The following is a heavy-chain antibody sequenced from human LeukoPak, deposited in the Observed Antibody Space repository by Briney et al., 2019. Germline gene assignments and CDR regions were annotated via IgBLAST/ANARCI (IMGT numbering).Heavy chain of an antibody. CDR2: IKQDGSEK. D-gene: IGHD6-19*01. Sequence: GGSLRLSCAASGFTFSSYWMSWVRQAPGKGPEWVANIKQDGSEKYYVDSVKGRFTISRDNSKNTLYLQMNSLRAEDTAVYYCAREASGGWYYFDYWGQGTLVTVSS. CDR3: AREASGGWYYFDY. CDR1: GFTFSSYW. V-gene: IGHV3-7*01. J-gene: IGHJ4*02.